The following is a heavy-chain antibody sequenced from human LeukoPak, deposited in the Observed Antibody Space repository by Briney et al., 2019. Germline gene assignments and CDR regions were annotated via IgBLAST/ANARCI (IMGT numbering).Heavy chain of an antibody. J-gene: IGHJ4*02. Sequence: GGSLRLSCAASGFTFSSYSMNWVRQAPGKGLEWVGRIKSKTDGGTTDYAAPVKGRFTISRDDSKNTLYLQMNSLKTEDTAVYYCTTHHYDFWSGYYSFDYWGQGTLVTVSS. CDR3: TTHHYDFWSGYYSFDY. CDR1: GFTFSSYS. V-gene: IGHV3-15*01. D-gene: IGHD3-3*01. CDR2: IKSKTDGGTT.